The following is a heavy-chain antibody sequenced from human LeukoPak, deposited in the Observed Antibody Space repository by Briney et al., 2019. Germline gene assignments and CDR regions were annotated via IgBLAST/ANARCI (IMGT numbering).Heavy chain of an antibody. CDR2: IKQDGSEK. V-gene: IGHV3-7*03. CDR1: GFTFSSYW. J-gene: IGHJ3*02. D-gene: IGHD6-13*01. Sequence: GGSLRLSCAAFGFTFSSYWMSWVRQAPGKGLEWVANIKQDGSEKYYVDSVKGRFTISRDNAKNSLYLQMNSLRAEDTALYYCAKDGEQQPHAFDIWGQGTMVTVSS. CDR3: AKDGEQQPHAFDI.